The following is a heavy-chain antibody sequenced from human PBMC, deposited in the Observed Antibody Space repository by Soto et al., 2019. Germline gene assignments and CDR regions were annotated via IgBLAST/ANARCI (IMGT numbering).Heavy chain of an antibody. Sequence: ASVKVSCKASGYTFANYGISWVRQAPGQGLEWMGWISGNNGATNYAPKVQDRITMTLDTSTGVASMALRSLRSDDTAIYYCVRELKYLRVNGNWFDSWGQGTMVTVSA. CDR3: VRELKYLRVNGNWFDS. J-gene: IGHJ5*01. CDR2: ISGNNGAT. V-gene: IGHV1-18*04. D-gene: IGHD2-8*01. CDR1: GYTFANYG.